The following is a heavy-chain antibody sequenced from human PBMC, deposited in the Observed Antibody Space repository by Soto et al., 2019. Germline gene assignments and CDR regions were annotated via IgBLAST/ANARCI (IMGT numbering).Heavy chain of an antibody. CDR3: ARDFGWNGRYCSTTSCYAWYFQD. Sequence: GGSLRLSCAASGFTFSSDAMSWVRQAPGKGLEWVSVISGSGGSTYYADSVKGRFTISRDNSKNTLYLQMNSLRAEDTAVYYCARDFGWNGRYCSTTSCYAWYFQDWGQGTLVTVSS. J-gene: IGHJ1*01. CDR2: ISGSGGST. V-gene: IGHV3-23*01. CDR1: GFTFSSDA. D-gene: IGHD2-2*01.